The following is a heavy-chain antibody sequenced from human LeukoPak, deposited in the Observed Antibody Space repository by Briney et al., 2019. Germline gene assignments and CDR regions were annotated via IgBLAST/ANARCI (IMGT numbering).Heavy chain of an antibody. Sequence: SETLSLTCTVSGYSISSGYCWGWIRQPPGKGLEWIGSIYHSGSTYYNPSLKSRVTISVDTSKNQFSLKLSSVTAADTAVYYCARGHMTTVTPHFDYWGQGTLVTVSS. CDR1: GYSISSGYC. CDR3: ARGHMTTVTPHFDY. CDR2: IYHSGST. V-gene: IGHV4-38-2*02. J-gene: IGHJ4*02. D-gene: IGHD4-17*01.